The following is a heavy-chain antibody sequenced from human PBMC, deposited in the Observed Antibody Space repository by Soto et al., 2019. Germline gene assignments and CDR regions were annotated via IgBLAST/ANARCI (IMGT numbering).Heavy chain of an antibody. CDR3: AKNLKLLWLGELGYYYYSMEV. D-gene: IGHD3-10*01. J-gene: IGHJ6*02. V-gene: IGHV3-30*18. CDR1: GFTFSSYG. CDR2: ISYDGSNK. Sequence: GRSLRLSCAASGFTFSSYGMHWVRQAPGKGLEWVAVISYDGSNKYYADSVKGRLTISRDNSKNTLYLQRSSLRAEDTAVYYCAKNLKLLWLGELGYYYYSMEVWGRGSTVTVSS.